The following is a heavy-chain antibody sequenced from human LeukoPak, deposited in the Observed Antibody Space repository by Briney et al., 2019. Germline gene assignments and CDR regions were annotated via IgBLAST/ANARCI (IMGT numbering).Heavy chain of an antibody. CDR3: ARGGYDSSGYRGTDFDY. J-gene: IGHJ4*02. CDR1: GYTFTGYY. Sequence: ASVKVSCKASGYTFTGYYMHWVRQAPGQGLEWMGWINPNSGGTNYAQKFQGRVTMTRDTSISTAYMELSRLRSEDTAVYYCARGGYDSSGYRGTDFDYWGQGTLVTVSS. V-gene: IGHV1-2*02. CDR2: INPNSGGT. D-gene: IGHD3-22*01.